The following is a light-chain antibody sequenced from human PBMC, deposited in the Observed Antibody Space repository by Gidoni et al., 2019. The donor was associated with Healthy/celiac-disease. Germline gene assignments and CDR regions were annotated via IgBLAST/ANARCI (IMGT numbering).Light chain of an antibody. Sequence: EIVMTQSPATLSVSPGERATLSCRASQSVSRNLAWYQLKPGQAPRLLIFGASTRATAFPARFSGSGSGTEFTLTISSLQSEDFAVYYCQHYNNWPPVFTFGPGTKVEIK. CDR3: QHYNNWPPVFT. CDR2: GAS. CDR1: QSVSRN. V-gene: IGKV3-15*01. J-gene: IGKJ3*01.